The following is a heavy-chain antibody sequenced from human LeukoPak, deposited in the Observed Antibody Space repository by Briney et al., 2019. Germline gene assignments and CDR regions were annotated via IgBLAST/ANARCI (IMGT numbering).Heavy chain of an antibody. Sequence: ASVKVCCKVSGYTLTELSMHWVRQAPGKGLEWMGGFDPEDGETIYAQKFQGRVTMTEDTSTDTAYMELSSLRSEDTAVYYCATAYGSGSYYKPLVDYWGQGTLVTVSS. CDR3: ATAYGSGSYYKPLVDY. CDR2: FDPEDGET. J-gene: IGHJ4*02. V-gene: IGHV1-24*01. D-gene: IGHD3-10*01. CDR1: GYTLTELS.